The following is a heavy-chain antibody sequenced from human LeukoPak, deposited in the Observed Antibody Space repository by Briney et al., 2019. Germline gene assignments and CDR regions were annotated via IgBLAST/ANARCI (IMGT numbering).Heavy chain of an antibody. CDR3: VRRIDTTGYFNY. J-gene: IGHJ4*02. D-gene: IGHD3-22*01. V-gene: IGHV7-4-1*02. CDR1: GYTXTTYP. Sequence: KVSCXXXGYTXTTYPINWVRQAPGQGLEWMGWIDTNTGSPTYAQGLTGRFVFSLDTSVSTAFLQINSLKAEDTALYYCVRRIDTTGYFNYWGQGTLVTVSS. CDR2: IDTNTGSP.